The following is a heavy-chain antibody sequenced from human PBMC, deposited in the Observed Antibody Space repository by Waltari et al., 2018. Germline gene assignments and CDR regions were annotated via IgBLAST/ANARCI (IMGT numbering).Heavy chain of an antibody. CDR3: TTGPERSWTTFDI. Sequence: EVQLVESGGGLVQHGGSLRLSWVGTGFSFPHAWMSWVRQAPGRGLEWVGRVRSNSDGGTTEYAAPLRDRFTVSRDDSKNTVFLQMNSLKTDDTAVYYCTTGPERSWTTFDIWGQGTTVTVSS. D-gene: IGHD1-1*01. J-gene: IGHJ3*02. CDR1: GFSFPHAW. V-gene: IGHV3-15*01. CDR2: VRSNSDGGTT.